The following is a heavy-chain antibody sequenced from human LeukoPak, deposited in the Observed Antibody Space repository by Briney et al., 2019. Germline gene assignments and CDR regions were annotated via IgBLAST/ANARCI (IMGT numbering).Heavy chain of an antibody. D-gene: IGHD6-13*01. J-gene: IGHJ3*02. CDR2: ISGSGGST. Sequence: GGSLRLSCVASGFTFSTYAMSWVRQAPGKGLEWVSAISGSGGSTYYADSVKGRFTISRDNSKNTLYLQMNSLRAEDTAVYYCAKGIVEGISEDDAFDIWGQGTMVTVSS. V-gene: IGHV3-23*01. CDR3: AKGIVEGISEDDAFDI. CDR1: GFTFSTYA.